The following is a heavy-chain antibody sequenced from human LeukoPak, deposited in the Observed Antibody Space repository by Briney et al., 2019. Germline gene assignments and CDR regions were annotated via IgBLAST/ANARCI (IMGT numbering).Heavy chain of an antibody. CDR2: IYYSGTT. CDR1: GGSISSYY. V-gene: IGHV4-59*01. D-gene: IGHD5-18*01. CDR3: ARGAAGYSYG. J-gene: IGHJ4*02. Sequence: SETLSLTCSVSGGSISSYYWSWIRQPPGKGLEWIGHIYYSGTTNYNPSPKSRVTISIDTSKNQFSLRLSSVTAADTAVYYCARGAAGYSYGWGQGTLVTVSS.